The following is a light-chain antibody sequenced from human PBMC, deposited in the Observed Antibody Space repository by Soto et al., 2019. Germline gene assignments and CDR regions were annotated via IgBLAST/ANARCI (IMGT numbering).Light chain of an antibody. CDR3: QQRSNWPRT. CDR1: QSVSSY. J-gene: IGKJ1*01. Sequence: EIVLTQSPATLSLSPGERATLSCRASQSVSSYLAWYQQKRGQAPRLLIYDASNRATGIPARFSGGGSGTDFTLTISSLEPEDFAVYYGQQRSNWPRTFGQGTKVEIK. V-gene: IGKV3-11*01. CDR2: DAS.